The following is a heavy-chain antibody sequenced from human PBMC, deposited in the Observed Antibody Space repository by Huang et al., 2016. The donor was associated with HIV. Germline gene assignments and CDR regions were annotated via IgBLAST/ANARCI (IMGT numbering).Heavy chain of an antibody. D-gene: IGHD3-22*01. J-gene: IGHJ4*02. V-gene: IGHV1-69*01. CDR1: GGTFSSYA. CDR3: ARVESRRYYDSSGYYY. CDR2: IIPIFGTA. Sequence: QVQLVQSGAEVKKPGSSVKVSCKASGGTFSSYALSWVRQAPGQGLEWMGGIIPIFGTANYAQKVQGRVTITADESTSTAYMELSSLRSEDTAVYYCARVESRRYYDSSGYYYWGQGTLVTVSS.